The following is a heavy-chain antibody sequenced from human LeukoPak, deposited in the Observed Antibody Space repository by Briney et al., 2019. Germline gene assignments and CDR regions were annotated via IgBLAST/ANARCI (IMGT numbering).Heavy chain of an antibody. CDR1: GFTFSSYA. Sequence: GGSLRLSCAASGFTFSSYAMSWVRQAPGKGLEWVSVISGSGGSTYYADSVKGRFTISRDNSKNTLYLQMNSLRAEDMAVYYCAKGSSSNWYLFDYWGQGTLVTVPS. J-gene: IGHJ4*02. V-gene: IGHV3-23*01. CDR3: AKGSSSNWYLFDY. CDR2: ISGSGGST. D-gene: IGHD6-13*01.